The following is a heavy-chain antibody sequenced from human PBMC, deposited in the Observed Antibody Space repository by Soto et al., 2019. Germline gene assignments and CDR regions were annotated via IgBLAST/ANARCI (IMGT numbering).Heavy chain of an antibody. D-gene: IGHD6-13*01. CDR1: GFTVSSNY. Sequence: GGSLRLSCAASGFTVSSNYMSWVRQAPGKGLEWVSVIYSGGSTYYADSVKGRFTISRDNSKNTLYLQMNSLRAEDTAVYYCARESTLIAAAAYYYYYGMDVWGQGTTVTVS. CDR2: IYSGGST. CDR3: ARESTLIAAAAYYYYYGMDV. J-gene: IGHJ6*02. V-gene: IGHV3-53*01.